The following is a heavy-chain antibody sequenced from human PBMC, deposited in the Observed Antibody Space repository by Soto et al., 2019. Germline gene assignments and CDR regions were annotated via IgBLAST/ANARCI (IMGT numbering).Heavy chain of an antibody. D-gene: IGHD3-10*01. V-gene: IGHV1-69*06. CDR3: AREQFTMVRGVIGYYYYGMDV. J-gene: IGHJ6*02. CDR1: GGTFSSYA. Sequence: QVQLVQSGAEVKKPGSSVKVSCKASGGTFSSYAISWVRQAPGQGLEWMGGIIPIFGTANYAQKFQGRVTITADKSTSTAYMELSSLRSEDTAVYYCAREQFTMVRGVIGYYYYGMDVWGQGTTVTVSS. CDR2: IIPIFGTA.